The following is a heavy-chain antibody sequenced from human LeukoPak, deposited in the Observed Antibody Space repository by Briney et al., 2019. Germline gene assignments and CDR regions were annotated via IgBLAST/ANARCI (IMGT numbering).Heavy chain of an antibody. V-gene: IGHV1-46*01. CDR1: GYTFTSYY. D-gene: IGHD6-19*01. CDR2: INPSGGST. J-gene: IGHJ4*02. Sequence: ASVKVSYKASGYTFTSYYMHWVRQAPGQGLEWMGIINPSGGSTSYAQKFQGRVTMTRDMSASTVYMELSSLRSEDTAVYYCARDPARQWLVIDYWGQGTLVSVSS. CDR3: ARDPARQWLVIDY.